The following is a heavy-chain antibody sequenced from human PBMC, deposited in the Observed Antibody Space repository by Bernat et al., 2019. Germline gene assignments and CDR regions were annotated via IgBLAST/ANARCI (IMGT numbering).Heavy chain of an antibody. Sequence: QVQLQQWGAGLLKPSETLSLTCAVYGGSFSGYYWSWIRQPPGKGLEWIGEINHSGSTNYNPSLKSQVTISVDTSKNQFSLKLSSVTAADTAVYYCAGVVVVAATALYYFDYWGQGTLVTVSS. V-gene: IGHV4-34*01. J-gene: IGHJ4*02. CDR2: INHSGST. CDR1: GGSFSGYY. CDR3: AGVVVVAATALYYFDY. D-gene: IGHD2-15*01.